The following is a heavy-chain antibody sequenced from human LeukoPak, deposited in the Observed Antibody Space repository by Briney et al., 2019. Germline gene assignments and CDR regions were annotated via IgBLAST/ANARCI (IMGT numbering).Heavy chain of an antibody. V-gene: IGHV3-23*01. CDR2: ISGSGGST. D-gene: IGHD2-2*01. J-gene: IGHJ4*02. Sequence: GGSLRLSCAASGFTFSSYAMSWVRQAPGKGLDWSSAISGSGGSTYYADSVKGRFTISRDNSKNTLYLQMNSLRAEDTAVYYCAKRDIVVVPAANIDYWGQGTLVTVSS. CDR3: AKRDIVVVPAANIDY. CDR1: GFTFSSYA.